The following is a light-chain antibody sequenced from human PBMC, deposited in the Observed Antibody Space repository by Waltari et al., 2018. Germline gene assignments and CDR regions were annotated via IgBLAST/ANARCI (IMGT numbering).Light chain of an antibody. CDR3: QQYGSLPST. CDR2: CAS. CDR1: RDISSY. J-gene: IGKJ4*01. V-gene: IGKV1-33*01. Sequence: DIQMTQSPSPLSATVGARPTLTCQASRDISSYLKWYQHKSGRAPKLLIYCASNLDTGVPSRFSGSGSGTDFVFTINNLHPEDFETYYCQQYGSLPSTFGGGTTVEIQ.